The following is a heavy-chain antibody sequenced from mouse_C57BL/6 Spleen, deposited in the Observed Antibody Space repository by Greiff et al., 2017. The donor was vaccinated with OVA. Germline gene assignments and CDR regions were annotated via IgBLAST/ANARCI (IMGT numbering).Heavy chain of an antibody. CDR3: ARSGYYGRPYYFDY. V-gene: IGHV1-52*01. CDR1: GYTFTSYW. Sequence: QVQLQQPGAELVRPGSSVKLSCKASGYTFTSYWMHWVKQRPIQGLEWIGNIDPSDSETHYNQKFKDKATLTVDKSSSTAYMQLSSLTSEDSAVYYCARSGYYGRPYYFDYWGQGTTRTVSS. CDR2: IDPSDSET. J-gene: IGHJ2*01. D-gene: IGHD1-1*01.